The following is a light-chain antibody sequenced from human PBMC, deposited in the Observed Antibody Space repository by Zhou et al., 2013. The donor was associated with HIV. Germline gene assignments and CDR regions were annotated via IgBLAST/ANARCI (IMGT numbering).Light chain of an antibody. V-gene: IGKV3-20*01. Sequence: EIVMTQSPATLSVSPGERATLSCRASQSVSSSYLAWYQQKPGQAPRLLIYGASSRATGIPDRFSGSGSGTDFTLTISRLEPEDFAVYYCHQYGSSPTWTFGQGTKVEIK. CDR3: HQYGSSPTWT. CDR1: QSVSSSY. J-gene: IGKJ1*01. CDR2: GAS.